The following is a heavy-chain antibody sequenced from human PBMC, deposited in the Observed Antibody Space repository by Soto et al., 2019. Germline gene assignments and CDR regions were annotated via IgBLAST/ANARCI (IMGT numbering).Heavy chain of an antibody. J-gene: IGHJ4*02. CDR2: IYYSGTT. V-gene: IGHV4-30-2*01. CDR3: ASCSDLRGVDY. CDR1: GGSISSGGYS. Sequence: PSETLSLTCAVSGGSISSGGYSWSWIRQPPGKGLEWIWYIYYSGTTYYTPSLNSRVTISVDSSKNHFSLKLSSVTAADTAVYYCASCSDLRGVDYWGQGTPVTVSS. D-gene: IGHD2-15*01.